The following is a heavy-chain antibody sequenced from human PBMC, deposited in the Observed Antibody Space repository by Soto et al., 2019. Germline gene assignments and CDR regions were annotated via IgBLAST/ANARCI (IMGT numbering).Heavy chain of an antibody. D-gene: IGHD3-16*01. CDR1: GFTFSSYD. CDR2: IGTAGDT. CDR3: ARDLGVTATGAFDI. Sequence: HPGGSLRLSCAASGFTFSSYDMHWVRQATGKGLEWVSAIGTAGDTYYPGSVKGRFAISRENAKNSLYLQMNSLRAGDTAVYYCARDLGVTATGAFDIWGQGTMVTVSS. V-gene: IGHV3-13*01. J-gene: IGHJ3*02.